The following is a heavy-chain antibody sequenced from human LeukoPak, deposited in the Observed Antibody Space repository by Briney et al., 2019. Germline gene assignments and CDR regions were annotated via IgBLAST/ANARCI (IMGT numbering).Heavy chain of an antibody. CDR2: IYPGDSDT. V-gene: IGHV5-51*01. J-gene: IGHJ3*02. CDR1: GYSFTNNW. Sequence: GESLKISCKGSGYSFTNNWIGWVRQMPGKGLEWMGIIYPGDSDTRYSPSFQGQVTISADKSISTAYLQWSSLKASDTAMYYCARQRRNGGIAASNDAFDIWGQGTMVTVSS. D-gene: IGHD6-13*01. CDR3: ARQRRNGGIAASNDAFDI.